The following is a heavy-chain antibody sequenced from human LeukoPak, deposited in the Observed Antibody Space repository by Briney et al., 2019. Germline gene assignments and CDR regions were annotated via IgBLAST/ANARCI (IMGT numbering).Heavy chain of an antibody. V-gene: IGHV1-8*01. D-gene: IGHD6-19*01. CDR3: ARGPQWRGDYYYMDV. J-gene: IGHJ6*03. Sequence: GASVKVSCKASGYSFTNFDIIRVRQATGQGLEWMGWMNPNSGNKGYAQQFQGRVSMTMNTSITTAYMELSSLRSEDTAVYYCARGPQWRGDYYYMDVWGRGTTVTVSS. CDR2: MNPNSGNK. CDR1: GYSFTNFD.